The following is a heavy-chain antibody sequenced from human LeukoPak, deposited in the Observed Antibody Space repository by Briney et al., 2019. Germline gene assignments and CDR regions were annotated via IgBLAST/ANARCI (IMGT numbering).Heavy chain of an antibody. V-gene: IGHV3-66*02. J-gene: IGHJ4*02. Sequence: PGESLRLSCAASGLDVSDNYMTWVRQAPGRGLEWVSVIYSGGNTYYADSVKGRFTISRDSAKNTLYLQMNSLRPEDTAVYFCARDFGGLDYWGQGTLVTVSS. D-gene: IGHD4-23*01. CDR3: ARDFGGLDY. CDR2: IYSGGNT. CDR1: GLDVSDNY.